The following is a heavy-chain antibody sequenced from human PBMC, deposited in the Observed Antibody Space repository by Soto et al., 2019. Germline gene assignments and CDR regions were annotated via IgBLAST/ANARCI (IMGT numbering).Heavy chain of an antibody. D-gene: IGHD6-13*01. CDR1: GFTLNSYN. CDR2: ISSSSSTI. V-gene: IGHV3-48*02. Sequence: GGYPEISCAAPGFTLNSYNMKWVRQAPGKGLEWVSYISSSSSTIYYADSVKGRFTISRDNAKNSLYLQMNSLRDEDTAVYYCARGGREFAGIDYWGQGTLVPVSS. J-gene: IGHJ4*02. CDR3: ARGGREFAGIDY.